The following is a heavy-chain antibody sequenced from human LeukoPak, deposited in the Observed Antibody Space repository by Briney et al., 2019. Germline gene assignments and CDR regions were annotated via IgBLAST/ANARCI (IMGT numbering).Heavy chain of an antibody. CDR2: INYSGST. D-gene: IGHD6-13*01. V-gene: IGHV4-31*03. J-gene: IGHJ4*02. Sequence: TSETLSLTCTVSGGAISSGGHYWSWIRQHPGKGLEWIGYINYSGSTYYNPSLKSRFTISVDTSQNQFSLKVTSVTAADTAMYYCASLYSKSWQFDYWGQGTLVTVSS. CDR3: ASLYSKSWQFDY. CDR1: GGAISSGGHY.